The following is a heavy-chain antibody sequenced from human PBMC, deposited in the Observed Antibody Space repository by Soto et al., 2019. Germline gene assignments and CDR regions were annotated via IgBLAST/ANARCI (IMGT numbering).Heavy chain of an antibody. CDR3: AKGNWNENNFDY. CDR2: ISTYGGTT. D-gene: IGHD1-1*01. CDR1: GFTLSGYA. J-gene: IGHJ4*02. V-gene: IGHV3-23*01. Sequence: EVQLLESGGGLAQPGGSLRLSCAASGFTLSGYAMSWVRLPPGKGLEWVSTISTYGGTTYYADAVRGRFTISRDISSSTLYLQMNSLRAEDTAVYYCAKGNWNENNFDYWGQGTLVTVSS.